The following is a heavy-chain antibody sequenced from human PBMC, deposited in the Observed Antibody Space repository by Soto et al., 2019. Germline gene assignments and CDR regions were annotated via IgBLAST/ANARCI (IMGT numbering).Heavy chain of an antibody. CDR3: ARAPSLGYCISTSCPENWFDP. Sequence: ASVKVSCKASGYTFTSYGISWVRQAPGQGLEWMGWISAYNGNTNYAQKLQGRVTMTTDTSTSTAYMELRSLRSDDTAVYYCARAPSLGYCISTSCPENWFDPWGQGTLVTVSS. D-gene: IGHD2-2*01. CDR2: ISAYNGNT. J-gene: IGHJ5*02. CDR1: GYTFTSYG. V-gene: IGHV1-18*01.